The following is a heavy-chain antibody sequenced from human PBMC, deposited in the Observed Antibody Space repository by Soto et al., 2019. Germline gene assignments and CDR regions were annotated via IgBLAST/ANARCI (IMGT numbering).Heavy chain of an antibody. CDR1: GFSLSNARMG. V-gene: IGHV2-26*01. J-gene: IGHJ6*02. CDR2: IFSNDEK. CDR3: ARIPGYCSGGSCYYYYYGMDV. Sequence: SGPTLVNPTQTLTLTCTVSGFSLSNARMGVSWIRQPPGKALEWLAHIFSNDEKSYSTSLQSRLTISKDTSKSQVVPTMTNMDPVDTATYYCARIPGYCSGGSCYYYYYGMDVWGQGTTVTVSS. D-gene: IGHD2-15*01.